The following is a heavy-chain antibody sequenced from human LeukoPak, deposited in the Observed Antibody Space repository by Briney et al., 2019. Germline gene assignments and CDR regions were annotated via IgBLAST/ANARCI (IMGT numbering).Heavy chain of an antibody. Sequence: GGSLRLSCVASGFTFSTYGMHWVRQAPGKGLEWVAFIRYDGSNEYLDSVKGRFTISRDDSRTTVYLQMNSLRAEDTAVYHCAKDLPAAYFDYWGQGTLVTVSS. J-gene: IGHJ4*02. CDR3: AKDLPAAYFDY. D-gene: IGHD2-2*01. CDR1: GFTFSTYG. CDR2: IRYDGSNE. V-gene: IGHV3-30*02.